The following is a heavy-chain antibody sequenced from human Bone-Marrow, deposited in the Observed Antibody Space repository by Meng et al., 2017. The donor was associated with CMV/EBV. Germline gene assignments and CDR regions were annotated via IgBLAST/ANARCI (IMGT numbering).Heavy chain of an antibody. V-gene: IGHV3-66*02. CDR3: AREVYGDPFDY. Sequence: GGSLRLSCVASGFSVNSNYMSWVRQAPGKGLEWVSVIYRGGSTYYADSVKGRFTVSRDDSKNTLYLQMNSLRTDDTGVYYCAREVYGDPFDYWGQGTLVTVSS. CDR1: GFSVNSNY. D-gene: IGHD4-17*01. CDR2: IYRGGST. J-gene: IGHJ4*02.